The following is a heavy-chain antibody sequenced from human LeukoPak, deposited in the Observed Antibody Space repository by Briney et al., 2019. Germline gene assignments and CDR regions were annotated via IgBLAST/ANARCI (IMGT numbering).Heavy chain of an antibody. D-gene: IGHD6-19*01. CDR2: ISYDGSNK. CDR3: AKDVSDSSDWYGWTMGGLIDY. CDR1: GFTFSSYG. V-gene: IGHV3-30*18. Sequence: GGSLRLSCAASGFTFSSYGMHWVRQAPGKGLEWVAVISYDGSNKYYADSVKGRFTISRDNSKNTLYLQMNSLRAEDTAVYYCAKDVSDSSDWYGWTMGGLIDYWGQGTLVTVSS. J-gene: IGHJ4*02.